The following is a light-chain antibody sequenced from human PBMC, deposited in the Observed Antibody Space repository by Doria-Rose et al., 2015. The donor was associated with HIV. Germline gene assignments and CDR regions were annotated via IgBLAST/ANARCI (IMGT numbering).Light chain of an antibody. CDR1: QSFSSTY. V-gene: IGKV3-20*01. Sequence: IVMTQSPGTLSLSPGERATLSCRASQSFSSTYLAWYLQKPGQAPSLLIYDGSTRATGIPDRFSASGSGTDFTLTINRLEPEDFALYYCHQYGTSWTFGQGTKVEI. J-gene: IGKJ1*01. CDR3: HQYGTSWT. CDR2: DGS.